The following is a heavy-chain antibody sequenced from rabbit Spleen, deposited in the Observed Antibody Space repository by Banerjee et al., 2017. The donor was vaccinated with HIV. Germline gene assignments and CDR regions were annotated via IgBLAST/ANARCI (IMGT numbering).Heavy chain of an antibody. J-gene: IGHJ4*01. D-gene: IGHD1-1*01. V-gene: IGHV1S7*01. CDR3: VRGASSSGYYSL. CDR1: GFDLSTYG. CDR2: IDPVFGAT. Sequence: QSLEESGGGLVQPGGSLKLSCKASGFDLSTYGVSWVRQAPGKGLEWIGYIDPVFGATYYATWMNGRFTISSHNAQNTLYLQLNSLTAADTATYFCVRGASSSGYYSLWGQGTLVTVS.